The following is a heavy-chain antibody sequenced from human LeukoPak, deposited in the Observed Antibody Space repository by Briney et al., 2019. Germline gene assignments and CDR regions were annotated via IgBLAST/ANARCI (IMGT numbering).Heavy chain of an antibody. CDR3: VGDSGYDLVYFDL. V-gene: IGHV4-34*01. D-gene: IGHD5-12*01. Sequence: SETLSLTCAVYSGSFSGYYWSWIRQPPGKGLEWIGEINHSGSTNYNPSLKSRVTISVDTSKNQFSLKLSSVTAADTAVYYCVGDSGYDLVYFDLWGRGTLVTVSS. CDR1: SGSFSGYY. CDR2: INHSGST. J-gene: IGHJ2*01.